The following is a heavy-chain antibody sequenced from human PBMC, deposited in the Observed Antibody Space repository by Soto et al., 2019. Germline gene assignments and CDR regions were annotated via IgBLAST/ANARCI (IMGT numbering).Heavy chain of an antibody. CDR2: INAGNGNT. V-gene: IGHV1-3*05. D-gene: IGHD1-26*01. Sequence: QVQLVQSGAEEKKPGASVKVSCKASGYTFTSYAMHWVRQAPGQRLEWMGWINAGNGNTKYSQKFQGRVTITRDTSASTAYMELSSLRSEDTAVYYCARDKWALLGGAFDYWGQGTLVTVSS. CDR3: ARDKWALLGGAFDY. J-gene: IGHJ4*02. CDR1: GYTFTSYA.